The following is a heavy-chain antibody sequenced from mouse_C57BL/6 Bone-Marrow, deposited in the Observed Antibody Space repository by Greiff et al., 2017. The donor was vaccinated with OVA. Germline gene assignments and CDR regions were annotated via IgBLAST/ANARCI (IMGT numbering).Heavy chain of an antibody. CDR1: GFTFSSYA. J-gene: IGHJ3*01. V-gene: IGHV5-4*03. D-gene: IGHD1-1*01. CDR3: ARKIYYDGSSGFAY. CDR2: ISDGGSYT. Sequence: DVMLVESGGGLVKPGGSLKLSCAASGFTFSSYAMSWVRQTPEKRLEWVATISDGGSYTYYPDNVKGRFPISRDNAKNNLYLQMSHLKSEDTAMYYCARKIYYDGSSGFAYWGQGTLVTVSA.